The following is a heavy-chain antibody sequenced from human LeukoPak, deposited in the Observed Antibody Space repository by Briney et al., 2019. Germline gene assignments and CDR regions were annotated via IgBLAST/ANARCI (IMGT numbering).Heavy chain of an antibody. V-gene: IGHV4-59*01. CDR3: ARDFKYYGSSGYYAFDI. J-gene: IGHJ3*02. D-gene: IGHD3-22*01. CDR1: GGSISGYY. CDR2: FYNRGTT. Sequence: SETLSLTCTVSGGSISGYYWGWIRQPPGKGLEWMGYFYNRGTTNYNPSLKSRITMSVDTSRNQFSLKLTSVTAADTAVYYCARDFKYYGSSGYYAFDIWGQGTMVTVSS.